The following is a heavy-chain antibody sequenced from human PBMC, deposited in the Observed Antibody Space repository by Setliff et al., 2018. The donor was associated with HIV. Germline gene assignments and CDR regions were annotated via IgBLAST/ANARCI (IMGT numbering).Heavy chain of an antibody. J-gene: IGHJ4*02. D-gene: IGHD2-2*01. V-gene: IGHV3-7*03. CDR3: ATYAYGSGRLDY. CDR1: GLTFSSYW. Sequence: GSLRLSCAASGLTFSSYWMGWVRQAPGKGLEWVANTNEDGSEQYYVDSVKGRFTISRDNSRNTLYLQMNGLRAEDTAVYYCATYAYGSGRLDYWGQGTLVTVSS. CDR2: TNEDGSEQ.